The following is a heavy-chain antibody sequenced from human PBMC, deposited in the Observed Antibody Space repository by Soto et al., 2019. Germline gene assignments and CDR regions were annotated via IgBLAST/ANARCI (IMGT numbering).Heavy chain of an antibody. Sequence: SETLSLTCTVSGVSISTSSYYWGWIRQPPGKGLEWIGSIYYSGSTKYNPSLESRVIISVDTSKNEYSLRLSSLTAADTALYYCARILRGPGIMTGHYGWSDPWGQGTPVTVSS. CDR2: IYYSGST. CDR1: GVSISTSSYY. D-gene: IGHD3-9*01. V-gene: IGHV4-39*01. CDR3: ARILRGPGIMTGHYGWSDP. J-gene: IGHJ5*02.